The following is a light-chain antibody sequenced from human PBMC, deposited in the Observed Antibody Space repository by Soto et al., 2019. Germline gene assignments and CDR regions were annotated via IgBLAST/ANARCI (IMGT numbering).Light chain of an antibody. J-gene: IGLJ2*01. Sequence: QSALTQPPSVSGAPGQRVTIPCTGSSSNIGSFYDVHWYQQLPGTVPKLLIYGDNNRPSGVPDRFSGSKSSTSASLAITGLQAEDEADYYCQSYDNSLSHVVFGGGTKLTVL. CDR3: QSYDNSLSHVV. CDR1: SSNIGSFYD. V-gene: IGLV1-40*01. CDR2: GDN.